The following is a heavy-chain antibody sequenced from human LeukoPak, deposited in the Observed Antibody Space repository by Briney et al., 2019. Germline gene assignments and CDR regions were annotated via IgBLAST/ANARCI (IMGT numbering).Heavy chain of an antibody. V-gene: IGHV3-11*04. CDR3: ARDQVGVTGYYYYYYMDV. CDR2: ISSSGSTI. D-gene: IGHD1-26*01. CDR1: VFTFSDYY. Sequence: GGSLRLSCAASVFTFSDYYMSWIRQAPGKGLEWLSYISSSGSTIYYADSVKGRFTISRDNAKNSLYLQMNSLRAEDTAVYYCARDQVGVTGYYYYYYMDVWGKGTTVTVSS. J-gene: IGHJ6*03.